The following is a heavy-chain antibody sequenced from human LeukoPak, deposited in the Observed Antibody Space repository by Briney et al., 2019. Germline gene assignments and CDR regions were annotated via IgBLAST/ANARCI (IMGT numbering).Heavy chain of an antibody. V-gene: IGHV4-39*07. CDR1: GGSISSSSYY. CDR2: IYYSGST. Sequence: PSETLSLTCTVSGGSISSSSYYWGWIRQPPGKGLEWIGSIYYSGSTYYNPSLKSRVTMSVDTSKNQFSLKLSSVTAADTAVYYCARVSQIAVADYFDYWGQGTLVTVSS. CDR3: ARVSQIAVADYFDY. D-gene: IGHD6-19*01. J-gene: IGHJ4*02.